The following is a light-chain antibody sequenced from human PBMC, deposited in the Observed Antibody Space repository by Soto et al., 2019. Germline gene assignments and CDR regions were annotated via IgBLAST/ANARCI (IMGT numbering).Light chain of an antibody. V-gene: IGLV2-11*01. CDR3: CSYAGSYTLV. CDR1: SSDAGGYNY. CDR2: DVS. Sequence: QSVLTQPRSVSGSPGQSVTISCTGTSSDAGGYNYVSWYQQHPGKAPKLMIYDVSQRPSGVPDRFSGSKSGNTASLTISGLQAEDEGDYYCCSYAGSYTLVFGGGTKLTVL. J-gene: IGLJ2*01.